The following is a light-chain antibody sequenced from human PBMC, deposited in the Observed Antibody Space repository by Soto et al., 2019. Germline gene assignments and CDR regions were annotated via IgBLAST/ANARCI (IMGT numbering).Light chain of an antibody. Sequence: QSVLTQPASVSGSPGQSITISCTGTSSDVGVYNYVSWYQQHPGKAPKLMIYDVRNRPSGVSNRFSGSKSGNTASLTISGLQAEDEADYYCSSFTTSSTVVFGGGPSSPS. J-gene: IGLJ2*01. V-gene: IGLV2-14*01. CDR3: SSFTTSSTVV. CDR2: DVR. CDR1: SSDVGVYNY.